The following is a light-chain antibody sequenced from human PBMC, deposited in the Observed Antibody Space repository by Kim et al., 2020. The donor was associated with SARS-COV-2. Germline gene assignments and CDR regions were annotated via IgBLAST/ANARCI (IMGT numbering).Light chain of an antibody. CDR1: QYIDRY. Sequence: DIQMTQSPSSVSASVGDRVTITCRASQYIDRYLAWYQQKPGKPPKLLIYAASSVQSGVPSRFSGSGSGTDFTLTISSLQPEDFATYFCQHANSFPLTFGQGPRLEIK. J-gene: IGKJ5*01. CDR2: AAS. CDR3: QHANSFPLT. V-gene: IGKV1-12*01.